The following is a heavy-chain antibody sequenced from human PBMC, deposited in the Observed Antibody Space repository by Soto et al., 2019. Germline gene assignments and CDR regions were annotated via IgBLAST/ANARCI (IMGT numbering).Heavy chain of an antibody. CDR3: ARLPNKSPQN. J-gene: IGHJ1*01. Sequence: VQLQESGPGLVKPSETLSLTCTVSGFTFSSYWMHWVRQAPGKGLVWVSSISTDASSTSYADPVKGRFTISRDNAKNTLYLQMNSVRAEDTAVYYCARLPNKSPQNWGQGTLVIVSP. CDR2: ISTDASST. CDR1: GFTFSSYW. V-gene: IGHV3-74*01.